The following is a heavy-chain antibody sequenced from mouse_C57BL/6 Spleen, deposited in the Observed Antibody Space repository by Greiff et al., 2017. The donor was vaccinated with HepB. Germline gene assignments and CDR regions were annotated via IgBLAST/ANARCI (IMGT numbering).Heavy chain of an antibody. D-gene: IGHD3-3*01. Sequence: VQLQQSGPELVKPGASVKIPCKASGYTFTDYNMDWVKQSHGKSLEWIGDINPNNGGTIYNQKFKGKATLTVDKSSSTAYMELRSLTSEDTAVYYCERGGDGGFAYWGQGTLVTVSA. V-gene: IGHV1-18*01. CDR1: GYTFTDYN. J-gene: IGHJ3*01. CDR3: ERGGDGGFAY. CDR2: INPNNGGT.